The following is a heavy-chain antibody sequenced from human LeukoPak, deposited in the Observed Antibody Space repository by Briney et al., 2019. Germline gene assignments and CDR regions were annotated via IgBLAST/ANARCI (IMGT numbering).Heavy chain of an antibody. D-gene: IGHD3-3*01. CDR3: AKDLAPYYDFWSGLGFDY. Sequence: PGGSLRLSCAPSGVTFSSYAMSWVPQAPGKGLEWVSRTSGIGYIYYADSVKGWLTIARGNSMNTWDLQLSSLRAEDTAIYYCAKDLAPYYDFWSGLGFDYWGQGTLVIVSS. CDR1: GVTFSSYA. J-gene: IGHJ4*02. CDR2: TSGIGYI. V-gene: IGHV3-23*01.